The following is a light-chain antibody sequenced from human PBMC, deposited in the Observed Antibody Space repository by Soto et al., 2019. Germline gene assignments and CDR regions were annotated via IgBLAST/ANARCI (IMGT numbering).Light chain of an antibody. J-gene: IGKJ4*01. Sequence: DIQMTQSPSSLSASVGDRVTITCQTSQGISNYLAWYQQKPGKVPKLLIYAASTLQSGVPSRFSGSGSGTDFTLTISSLQPEDVATYYCQNYNSAPSFGGETKVDIK. CDR1: QGISNY. CDR2: AAS. V-gene: IGKV1-27*01. CDR3: QNYNSAPS.